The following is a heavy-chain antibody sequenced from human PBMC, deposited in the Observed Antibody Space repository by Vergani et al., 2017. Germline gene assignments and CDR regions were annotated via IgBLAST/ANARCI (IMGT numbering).Heavy chain of an antibody. D-gene: IGHD7-27*01. V-gene: IGHV5-51*01. Sequence: EVQLVQSGAEVKKPGESLKISCKGSGYSFTSYWIGWVRKMPGKGLEWMGIIYPGDSDTRYSPSFQGQSTISADKSISTAYLQWSSLKASDTTMYYCARLRYGYSLTGARYFDYWGQGTLVTVSS. J-gene: IGHJ4*02. CDR3: ARLRYGYSLTGARYFDY. CDR1: GYSFTSYW. CDR2: IYPGDSDT.